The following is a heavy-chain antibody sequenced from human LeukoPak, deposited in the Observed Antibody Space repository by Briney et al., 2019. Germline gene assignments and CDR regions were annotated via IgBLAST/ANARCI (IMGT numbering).Heavy chain of an antibody. CDR1: GFTFSSYE. V-gene: IGHV3-48*03. CDR3: ARSEYYYDSSGYYFDY. CDR2: ISSSGSTI. J-gene: IGHJ4*02. Sequence: GGSLRLSCAASGFTFSSYEMNWVRQAPGKGLEWVSYISSSGSTIYYADSVKGRFTISRDNAKNSLYLQMNSLRAEDTAVYYCARSEYYYDSSGYYFDYWGQGTLVTVSS. D-gene: IGHD3-22*01.